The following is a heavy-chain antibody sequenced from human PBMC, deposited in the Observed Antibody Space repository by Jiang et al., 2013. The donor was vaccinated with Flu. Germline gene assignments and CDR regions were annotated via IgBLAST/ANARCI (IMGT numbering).Heavy chain of an antibody. D-gene: IGHD3-10*01. J-gene: IGHJ4*02. CDR2: IYYSGST. V-gene: IGHV4-31*03. Sequence: GLVKPSETLSLTCTVSGGSISSGGYYWSWIRQHPGKGLEWIGYIYYSGSTYYNPSLKSRVTISVDTSKNQFSLKLSSVTAADTAVYYCARAPRITMVRGGWRYFDYWGQGTLVTVSS. CDR3: ARAPRITMVRGGWRYFDY. CDR1: GGSISSGGYY.